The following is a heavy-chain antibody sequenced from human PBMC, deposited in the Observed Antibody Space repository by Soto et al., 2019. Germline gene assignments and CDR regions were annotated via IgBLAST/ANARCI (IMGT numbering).Heavy chain of an antibody. Sequence: LRLSCAASGFTLSSYAMSWVRQAPGKGLEWVSAFSGTGGYTYYADSVKGRFTISRDDSKNTLFLHMNSLRAADTAVYYCARGQRALITYGPFDPWGQGTLVTVSS. CDR2: FSGTGGYT. D-gene: IGHD4-17*01. CDR1: GFTLSSYA. J-gene: IGHJ5*02. CDR3: ARGQRALITYGPFDP. V-gene: IGHV3-23*01.